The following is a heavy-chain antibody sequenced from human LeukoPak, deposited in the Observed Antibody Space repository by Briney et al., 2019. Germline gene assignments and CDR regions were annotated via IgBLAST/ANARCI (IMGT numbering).Heavy chain of an antibody. CDR3: ARGFRYGSNWGFDY. J-gene: IGHJ4*02. CDR2: IREKPHSTST. V-gene: IGHV3-72*01. D-gene: IGHD3-16*01. Sequence: GRSLALSCTAAGFTVGVHYTGSVRQAPRGGLGWVVRIREKPHSTSTEYAASVKGRSTISRDDSKNSLYMQMSRLKTEDTAVYYCARGFRYGSNWGFDYWGQGTLVTVSS. CDR1: GFTVGVHY.